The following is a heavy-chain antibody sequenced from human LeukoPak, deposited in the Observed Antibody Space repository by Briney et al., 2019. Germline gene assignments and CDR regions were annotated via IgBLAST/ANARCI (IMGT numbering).Heavy chain of an antibody. V-gene: IGHV1-24*01. D-gene: IGHD1-20*01. CDR2: FDPEDGET. Sequence: GASVEVSCKVSGYTLTELSMHWVRQAPGKGLEWMGGFDPEDGETIYAQKFQGRVTMTEDTSTDTAYMELSSLRSEDTAVYYCATGNWNDVKFDPWGQGTLVTVSS. CDR1: GYTLTELS. J-gene: IGHJ5*02. CDR3: ATGNWNDVKFDP.